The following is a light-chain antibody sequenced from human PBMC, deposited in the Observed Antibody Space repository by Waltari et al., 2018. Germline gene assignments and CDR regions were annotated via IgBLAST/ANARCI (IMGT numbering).Light chain of an antibody. V-gene: IGLV1-44*01. CDR1: SSNIGGNS. Sequence: QSVLTQPPSASGTPGQGVTISCSGSSSNIGGNSVSWYQQLPGSAPKLLIYTNNQRRSGVPDRFSGSKSGTSASLAISGLQSEDEAHYYCAAWDDTLNGRVFGGGTKVTVL. CDR3: AAWDDTLNGRV. J-gene: IGLJ3*02. CDR2: TNN.